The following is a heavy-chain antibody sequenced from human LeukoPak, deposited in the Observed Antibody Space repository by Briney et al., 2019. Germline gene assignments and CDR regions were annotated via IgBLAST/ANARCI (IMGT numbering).Heavy chain of an antibody. V-gene: IGHV4-34*01. CDR3: ARPGGSGYLDY. CDR1: GGSFSGYY. CDR2: INHSGST. D-gene: IGHD3-3*01. J-gene: IGHJ4*02. Sequence: SETLSLTCAVYGGSFSGYYWSWIRQPPGKGLEWIGEINHSGSTNYNPSLKSRVTISVDTSKSQFSLKLSSVTAADTAVYYCARPGGSGYLDYWGQGTLVTVSS.